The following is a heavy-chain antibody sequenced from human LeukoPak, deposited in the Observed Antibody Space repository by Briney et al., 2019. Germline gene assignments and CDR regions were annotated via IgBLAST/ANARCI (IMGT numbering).Heavy chain of an antibody. CDR2: VYYTGAS. CDR1: GGSISSSSYY. Sequence: SETLSLTCTVSGGSISSSSYYWGWIRQPPWKGLEWIGSVYYTGASYYNPSLKSRVTISIDTSKKHFSLKLTSVTAADTAVYYCARGAPPQNWGQGTLVTVSS. J-gene: IGHJ4*02. CDR3: ARGAPPQN. V-gene: IGHV4-39*07.